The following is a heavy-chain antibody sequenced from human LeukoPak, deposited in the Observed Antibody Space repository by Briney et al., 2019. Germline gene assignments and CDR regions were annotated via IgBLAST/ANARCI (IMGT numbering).Heavy chain of an antibody. Sequence: GGSLRLSCAASGFIFSNNAMTWVRQAPGKGLWWVSVISGSGDNTYYADSVKGRFTISRDNSKNALFLHMNTLRADDTARYYCAKGHTTSAYSADDYWGQGTLVTVSS. J-gene: IGHJ4*02. CDR3: AKGHTTSAYSADDY. CDR2: ISGSGDNT. V-gene: IGHV3-23*01. D-gene: IGHD2-2*02. CDR1: GFIFSNNA.